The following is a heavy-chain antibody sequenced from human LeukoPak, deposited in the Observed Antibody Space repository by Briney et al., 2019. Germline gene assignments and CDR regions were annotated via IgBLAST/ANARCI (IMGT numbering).Heavy chain of an antibody. D-gene: IGHD3-9*01. V-gene: IGHV4-59*01. Sequence: SETLSLTCAVYGGSLSGYYWSWIRQPPGKGLEWIGYIFYTGSTNYNPSLKSRVTISVDTSKNQFSLRLNSVSAADTAVYYCARDGAVDILTGYGAFDIWGQGTMVTVSS. CDR3: ARDGAVDILTGYGAFDI. CDR1: GGSLSGYY. CDR2: IFYTGST. J-gene: IGHJ3*02.